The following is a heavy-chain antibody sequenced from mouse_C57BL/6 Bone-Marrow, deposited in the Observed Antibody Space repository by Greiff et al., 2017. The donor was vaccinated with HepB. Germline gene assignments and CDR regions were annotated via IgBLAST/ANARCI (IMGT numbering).Heavy chain of an antibody. J-gene: IGHJ3*01. CDR2: ISSGGSYT. Sequence: EVMLVESGGDLVKPGGSLKLSCAASGFTFSSYGMSWVRQTPDKRLEWVATISSGGSYTYYPDSVKGRFTISRDNAKNTLYLQMSSLKSEDTAMYYCASHGSSSAWFAYWGQGTLVTVSA. CDR1: GFTFSSYG. V-gene: IGHV5-6*01. D-gene: IGHD1-1*01. CDR3: ASHGSSSAWFAY.